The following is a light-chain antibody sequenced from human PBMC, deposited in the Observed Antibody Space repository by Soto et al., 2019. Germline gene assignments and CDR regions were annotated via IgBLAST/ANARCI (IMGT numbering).Light chain of an antibody. V-gene: IGLV2-23*02. Sequence: QSALTQPASVSGSPGQSITVSCTGSSSDVGNYNLVSWYQQHPGKAPKLIIYEVSKRPSGVSNRFSGSKSGNTASLTISGLQAEDEADYYCCSYGGSNVLFGGGTKPTVL. J-gene: IGLJ2*01. CDR3: CSYGGSNVL. CDR2: EVS. CDR1: SSDVGNYNL.